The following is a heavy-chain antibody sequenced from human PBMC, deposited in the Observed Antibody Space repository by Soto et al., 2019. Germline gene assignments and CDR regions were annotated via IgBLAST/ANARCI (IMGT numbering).Heavy chain of an antibody. J-gene: IGHJ4*02. CDR1: GGSIRSGENY. D-gene: IGHD1-26*01. CDR3: ARDPARGGGSYLGYFDY. CDR2: IYYRGST. Sequence: SETLSLTCTVSGGSIRSGENYWSWIRQTPGKGLEWIGYIYYRGSTYYNQSLKSRVTISVDTSMNQFSLTLTSVTAADTAVYYCARDPARGGGSYLGYFDYWGQGTPVTVSS. V-gene: IGHV4-30-4*01.